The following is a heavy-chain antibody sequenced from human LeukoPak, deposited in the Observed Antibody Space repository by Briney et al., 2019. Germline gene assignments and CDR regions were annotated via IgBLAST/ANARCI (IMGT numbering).Heavy chain of an antibody. D-gene: IGHD6-19*01. J-gene: IGHJ4*02. CDR3: TREYSSGWPFDF. Sequence: PGGSLRLSCAASGFTFSSYWMGWVRQAPGKGLEWVANIKQDGSEKYYADSMKGRFTISRDNAKNSLYLQMNSVRAEDTAVYYCTREYSSGWPFDFWGQGTLVTVSS. V-gene: IGHV3-7*01. CDR2: IKQDGSEK. CDR1: GFTFSSYW.